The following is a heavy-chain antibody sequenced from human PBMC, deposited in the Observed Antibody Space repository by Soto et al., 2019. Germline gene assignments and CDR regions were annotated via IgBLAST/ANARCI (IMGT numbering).Heavy chain of an antibody. CDR3: ARGRPGRYCTNGVCYHFDY. V-gene: IGHV1-69*13. CDR1: GGTFSSYA. D-gene: IGHD2-8*01. J-gene: IGHJ4*02. CDR2: IIPIFGTA. Sequence: SVKVSCKASGGTFSSYAISWVRQAPGQGLEWMGGIIPIFGTANYAQKFQGRVTITADESTSTAYMELSSLRSEDTAVYYCARGRPGRYCTNGVCYHFDYWGQGSLVTVSS.